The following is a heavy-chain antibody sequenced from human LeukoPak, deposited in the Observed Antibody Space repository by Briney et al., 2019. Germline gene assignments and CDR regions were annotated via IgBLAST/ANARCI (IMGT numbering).Heavy chain of an antibody. V-gene: IGHV3-11*04. CDR2: ISSSGSTI. J-gene: IGHJ4*02. Sequence: GGSLRLSCAASGFTFSDYYMSWIRQAPGKGLEWVSYISSSGSTIYYADSVKGRFTISRDNAKNSLYLQMNSLRAGDTAVYYCARVSLGGLRYFDWFLDYWGQGTLVTVSS. CDR3: ARVSLGGLRYFDWFLDY. D-gene: IGHD3-9*01. CDR1: GFTFSDYY.